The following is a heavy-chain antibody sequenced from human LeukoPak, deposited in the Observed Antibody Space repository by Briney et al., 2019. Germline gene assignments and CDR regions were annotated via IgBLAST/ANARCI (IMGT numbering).Heavy chain of an antibody. J-gene: IGHJ5*02. CDR2: ISGSGGST. CDR1: GFTFSSYA. V-gene: IGHV3-23*01. CDR3: AKAMVRGVMFNWFDP. Sequence: GGSLRLSCAASGFTFSSYAMSWVRQAPGKGLEWVSAISGSGGSTYYADSVKGRFTISRDNSKNTLYLQMNSLRAEDTAVYYCAKAMVRGVMFNWFDPWGQGTLVTVSS. D-gene: IGHD3-10*01.